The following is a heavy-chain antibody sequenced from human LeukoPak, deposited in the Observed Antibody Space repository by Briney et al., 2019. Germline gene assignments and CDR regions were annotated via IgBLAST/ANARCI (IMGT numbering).Heavy chain of an antibody. Sequence: GGSLRLSCAASGFTFSSYAMHWVRQAPGKGLEWVAVISYDGSNKYYADSVKGRFTISRDNPKNTLYLQMNSLRAEDTAVYFCAKRGVVIRVVLVGFHKEAYYFDSWGQGALVTVSS. CDR3: AKRGVVIRVVLVGFHKEAYYFDS. J-gene: IGHJ4*02. V-gene: IGHV3-30*04. D-gene: IGHD3-10*01. CDR2: ISYDGSNK. CDR1: GFTFSSYA.